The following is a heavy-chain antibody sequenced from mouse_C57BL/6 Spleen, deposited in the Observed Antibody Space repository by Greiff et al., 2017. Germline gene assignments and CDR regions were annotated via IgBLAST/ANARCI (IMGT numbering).Heavy chain of an antibody. CDR2: LWSGGST. CDR3: GRGGYDYEEYYFDY. Sequence: QVQLQQSGPGLVQPSQSLSISCTVSGYSLTSYGVHWVRQSPGQGLEWLGVLWSGGSTDYNAAFVSRLSISKDNSKSQVFFKMNSLHADDTAIYYCGRGGYDYEEYYFDYWGQGTTLTVSS. CDR1: GYSLTSYG. D-gene: IGHD2-4*01. J-gene: IGHJ2*01. V-gene: IGHV2-2*01.